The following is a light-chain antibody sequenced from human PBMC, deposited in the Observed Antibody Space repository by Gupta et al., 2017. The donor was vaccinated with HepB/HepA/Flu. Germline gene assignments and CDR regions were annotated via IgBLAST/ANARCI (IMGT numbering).Light chain of an antibody. CDR1: SGGIASSF. J-gene: IGLJ2*01. V-gene: IGLV6-57*03. Sequence: FMLTPPQSVSESPGKTVTISCTRSSGGIASSFVQWYQQRPGSAPTTVIYEDSLRPSGVPNRFSGSIDRSSNAASLTXSXLKTEDXADYYCQYYDRFNHVVFGRGTKLTVL. CDR3: QYYDRFNHVV. CDR2: EDS.